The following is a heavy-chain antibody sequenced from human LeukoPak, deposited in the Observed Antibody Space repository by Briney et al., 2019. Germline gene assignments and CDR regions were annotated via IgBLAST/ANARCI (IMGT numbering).Heavy chain of an antibody. CDR2: ISGGGGST. CDR1: GFTFNNYA. CDR3: ARGGTYCSSTSCYVGY. V-gene: IGHV3-23*01. Sequence: PGGSLRLSCAASGFTFNNYAMSWVRQAPGKGLEWVSSISGGGGSTYYADSVKGRFTISRDNSKNTLLLQMNSLRAEDTAVYYCARGGTYCSSTSCYVGYWGQGTLVTVSS. J-gene: IGHJ4*02. D-gene: IGHD2-2*01.